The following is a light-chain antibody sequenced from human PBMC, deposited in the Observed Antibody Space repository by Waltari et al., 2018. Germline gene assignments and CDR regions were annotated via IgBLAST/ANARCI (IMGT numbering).Light chain of an antibody. Sequence: DIQMNQSPSSLSASVGDRVTITCQASQDIRKNLNWFQQKPGKAPQVLIFDASNSQAAVQSRFSGSGSVTDFAFTISSLQPEDIGTYFCQQYANLPLTFGGGTRVEIK. CDR3: QQYANLPLT. V-gene: IGKV1-33*01. J-gene: IGKJ4*01. CDR1: QDIRKN. CDR2: DAS.